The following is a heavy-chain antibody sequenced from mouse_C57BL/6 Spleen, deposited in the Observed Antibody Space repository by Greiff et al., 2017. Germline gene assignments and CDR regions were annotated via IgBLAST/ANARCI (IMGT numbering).Heavy chain of an antibody. D-gene: IGHD1-1*01. CDR3: AREGLLLRSYFDV. Sequence: VQLQQSGAELVKPGASVKISCKASGYAFSSYWMNWVKQRPGKGLEWIGQIYPGDGDTNYNGKFKGKATLTADKSSSTAYMQLSSLTSEDSAVYFCAREGLLLRSYFDVWGTGTTVTVSS. CDR1: GYAFSSYW. CDR2: IYPGDGDT. J-gene: IGHJ1*03. V-gene: IGHV1-80*01.